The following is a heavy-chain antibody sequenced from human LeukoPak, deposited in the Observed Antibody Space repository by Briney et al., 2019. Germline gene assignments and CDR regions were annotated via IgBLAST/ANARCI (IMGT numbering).Heavy chain of an antibody. CDR3: ARDGGDCSGDSCYVDY. D-gene: IGHD2-15*01. CDR2: IKWNGGST. V-gene: IGHV3-20*04. J-gene: IGHJ4*02. Sequence: GGSLRLSCAASAFTFSDYSMNWVRQAPGKGLEWVSSIKWNGGSTGYADSVKGRFTISRDNAKNSLYLQMNSLRAEDTALYYCARDGGDCSGDSCYVDYWGQGTLVTVSS. CDR1: AFTFSDYS.